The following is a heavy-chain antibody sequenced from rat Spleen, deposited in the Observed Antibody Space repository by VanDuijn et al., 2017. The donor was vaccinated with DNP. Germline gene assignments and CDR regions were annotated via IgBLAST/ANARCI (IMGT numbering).Heavy chain of an antibody. CDR2: ITNTGGST. Sequence: EVQLVESGGGLVQPGRSLKLSCVASGFTFNNYWMTWIRQAPGKGLEWVASITNTGGSTYYPDSVRGRFSLSRDNAKRTLYLQVNSPRSEDTATYYCTSNPHIRTAAPFDYWGQGVMVTVSS. CDR3: TSNPHIRTAAPFDY. D-gene: IGHD3-8*01. J-gene: IGHJ2*01. V-gene: IGHV5-31*01. CDR1: GFTFNNYW.